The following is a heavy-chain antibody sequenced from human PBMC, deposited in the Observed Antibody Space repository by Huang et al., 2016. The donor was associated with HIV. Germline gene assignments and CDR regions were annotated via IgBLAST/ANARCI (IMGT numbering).Heavy chain of an antibody. CDR1: GFTFNKFD. V-gene: IGHV3-30*18. D-gene: IGHD1-26*01. CDR2: RSYDGRSK. CDR3: AKDGRGSGTYYDYFEY. J-gene: IGHJ4*02. Sequence: QVQLVESGGGVVQPGRSLRLSCAAFGFTFNKFDMHWVRQGPGKGVEWVAIRSYDGRSKDHADSVKGRFTISRDNSKNTVYPQMNSLRVEDTAVYYCAKDGRGSGTYYDYFEYWGQGTLVTVSS.